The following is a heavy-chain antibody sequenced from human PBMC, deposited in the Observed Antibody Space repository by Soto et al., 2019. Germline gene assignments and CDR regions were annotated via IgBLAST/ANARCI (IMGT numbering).Heavy chain of an antibody. D-gene: IGHD3-10*01. CDR3: RTAPIKLWPYED. CDR2: IKSQSDGGAT. J-gene: IGHJ4*02. Sequence: GGSLRLSFAASGFLFSNALMSWVRQGPVKGLEWVARIKSQSDGGATEYAAAVKGRFTISRDDSNNAVSLQMDSLTSDDTAVYYSRTAPIKLWPYEDWGKGNQGTVS. CDR1: GFLFSNAL. V-gene: IGHV3-15*01.